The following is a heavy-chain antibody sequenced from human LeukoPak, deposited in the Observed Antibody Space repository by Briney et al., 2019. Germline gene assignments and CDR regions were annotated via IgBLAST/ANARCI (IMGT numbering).Heavy chain of an antibody. CDR1: GFTFSNYA. CDR3: ASQITISYFFDN. Sequence: GGSLRLSCAASGFTFSNYAMTWVRQTPGRGLEWVATIKHDGREKYYDDSVKGRFTISRDSAKSSLYLQMDNLRAEDTAVYYCASQITISYFFDNWGQGTLVTVSS. CDR2: IKHDGREK. J-gene: IGHJ4*02. V-gene: IGHV3-7*01. D-gene: IGHD3-16*01.